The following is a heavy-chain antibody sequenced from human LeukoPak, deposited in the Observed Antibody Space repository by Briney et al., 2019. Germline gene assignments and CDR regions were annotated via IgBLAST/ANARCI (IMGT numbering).Heavy chain of an antibody. Sequence: GVSLRLSCAASGFTFTIYSMNWVRQAPGKGLEWVSSISSSSGYMNYADSVKGRFTISRDNAKNSLYLQVNSLRAEDTAVYYCARAGAGSNYYYFMDLWGKGTTVTVSS. CDR1: GFTFTIYS. CDR2: ISSSSGYM. V-gene: IGHV3-21*01. D-gene: IGHD1-14*01. J-gene: IGHJ6*03. CDR3: ARAGAGSNYYYFMDL.